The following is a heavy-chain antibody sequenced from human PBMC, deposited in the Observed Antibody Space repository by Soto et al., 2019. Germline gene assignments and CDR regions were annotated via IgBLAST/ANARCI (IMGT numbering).Heavy chain of an antibody. CDR3: ARRYGHAFDT. CDR1: GGSISSYY. Sequence: QVQLQESGPGLVKPSETLSLTCTVSGGSISSYYWSWIRQPPGKGLEWIGYIYYSGSTNYNPSLKSRDTISVDTSKNQFSLKLSSVTAADTAVYYCARRYGHAFDTWGQGTMVTVSS. V-gene: IGHV4-59*08. CDR2: IYYSGST. D-gene: IGHD4-17*01. J-gene: IGHJ3*02.